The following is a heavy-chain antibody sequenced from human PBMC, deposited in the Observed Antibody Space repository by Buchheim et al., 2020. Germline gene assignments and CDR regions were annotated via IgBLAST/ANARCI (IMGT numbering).Heavy chain of an antibody. CDR1: GGSVSSGSYY. CDR3: ARAQGTYDFWSGYYPIAEYFQH. Sequence: QVQLQESGPGLVKPSETLSLTCTVSGGSVSSGSYYWSWIRQPPGKGLEWIGYIYYSGSTNYNPSLKRRVHISVDTSKNQFSLKLSSVTAADTAVYYCARAQGTYDFWSGYYPIAEYFQHWGQGTL. D-gene: IGHD3-3*01. J-gene: IGHJ1*01. CDR2: IYYSGST. V-gene: IGHV4-61*01.